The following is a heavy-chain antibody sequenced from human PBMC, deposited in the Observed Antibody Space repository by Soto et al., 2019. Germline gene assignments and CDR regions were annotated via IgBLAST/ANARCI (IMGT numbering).Heavy chain of an antibody. CDR1: GYSFISYW. D-gene: IGHD3-10*01. V-gene: IGHV5-51*01. CDR2: IYPHDSDT. Sequence: GESLKISCKGSGYSFISYWIGWVRQMPGRGLEWMGIIYPHDSDTRYSPSFQGQVTISADKSISTAYLQWSSLKASDSAMYYCARLYGSGQWNWFDPWGQGTLVTVPS. J-gene: IGHJ5*02. CDR3: ARLYGSGQWNWFDP.